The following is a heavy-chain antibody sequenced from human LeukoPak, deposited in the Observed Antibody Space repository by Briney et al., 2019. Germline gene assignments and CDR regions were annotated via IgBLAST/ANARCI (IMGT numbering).Heavy chain of an antibody. Sequence: GESLKISCEGSGYSFTSYWIGWVRQMPGKGLEWMGIIYPGDSDTRYSPSFQGQVTISADKSISTAYLQWSSLKASDTAMYYCARQVSSGWYGYPWFDPWGQGTLVTVSS. J-gene: IGHJ5*02. CDR3: ARQVSSGWYGYPWFDP. CDR1: GYSFTSYW. V-gene: IGHV5-51*01. D-gene: IGHD6-19*01. CDR2: IYPGDSDT.